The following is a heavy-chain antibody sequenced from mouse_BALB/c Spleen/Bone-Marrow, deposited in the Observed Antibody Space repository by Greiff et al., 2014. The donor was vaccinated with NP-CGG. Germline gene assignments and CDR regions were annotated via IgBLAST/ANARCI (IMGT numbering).Heavy chain of an antibody. CDR1: GYTFTDYH. D-gene: IGHD1-1*01. CDR2: INPNNGDT. CDR3: ARRQEDYYAWFAY. Sequence: VQLQQSGPEPVKPGASVKMSCKASGYTFTDYHMKWVKQSHGKSLEWIGEINPNNGDTFYNQKYKGKATLTVDKSSSTAYMQPNSLTSEDSAVYYCARRQEDYYAWFAYWGQGALVTVSA. V-gene: IGHV1-18*01. J-gene: IGHJ3*01.